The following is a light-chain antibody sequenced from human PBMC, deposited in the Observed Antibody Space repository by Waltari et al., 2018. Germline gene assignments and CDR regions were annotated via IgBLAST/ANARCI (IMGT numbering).Light chain of an antibody. CDR1: NSNIGNHH. Sequence: QSVLTQPPSASEPPGQRITISSSGINSNIGNHHDSWYQQLPGTTPKLLIYGNHQRPSGVPDRFSGSKSGASASLAISGLRSEDEADYYCAVWDDSLSAVVFGGGTKLTV. V-gene: IGLV1-47*01. CDR3: AVWDDSLSAVV. J-gene: IGLJ2*01. CDR2: GNH.